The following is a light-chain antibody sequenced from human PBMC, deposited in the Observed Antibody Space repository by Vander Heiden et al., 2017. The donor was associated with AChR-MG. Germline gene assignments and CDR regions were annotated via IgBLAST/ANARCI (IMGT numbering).Light chain of an antibody. CDR1: SSDVGSYND. Sequence: QSALTQPASVSGSPGQSITISCTGTSSDVGSYNDVSWFQQHPGKAPKLMIYDVSNRPSGVSNRFSGSKSGNTASLTISGLRAEDEADYYCSSYTSSSTLVFGGGTKLTVL. V-gene: IGLV2-14*03. CDR2: DVS. CDR3: SSYTSSSTLV. J-gene: IGLJ2*01.